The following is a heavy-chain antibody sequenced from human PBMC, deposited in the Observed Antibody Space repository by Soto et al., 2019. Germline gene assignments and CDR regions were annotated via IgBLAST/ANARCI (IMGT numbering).Heavy chain of an antibody. J-gene: IGHJ4*02. V-gene: IGHV1-18*01. CDR2: ISAYNGNT. CDR3: ARGSHSSGWYAPFDY. Sequence: ASLKVSCKASGYTFNSYGISWVRQAPGQGLEWMGWISAYNGNTNYAQKLQGRVTMTTDTSTSTAYMELRSLRSDDTAVYYCARGSHSSGWYAPFDYWGQGTLVTVSS. CDR1: GYTFNSYG. D-gene: IGHD6-19*01.